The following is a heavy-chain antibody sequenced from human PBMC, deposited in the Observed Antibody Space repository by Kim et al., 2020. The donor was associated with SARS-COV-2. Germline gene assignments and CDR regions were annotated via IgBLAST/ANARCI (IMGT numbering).Heavy chain of an antibody. Sequence: KSNPSLKSRVTASVDTSKNQFSLKVTSVTAADTAIYYCARGTDYGFDYWGQGTLVTVSS. D-gene: IGHD3-16*01. J-gene: IGHJ4*02. CDR3: ARGTDYGFDY. V-gene: IGHV4-59*09.